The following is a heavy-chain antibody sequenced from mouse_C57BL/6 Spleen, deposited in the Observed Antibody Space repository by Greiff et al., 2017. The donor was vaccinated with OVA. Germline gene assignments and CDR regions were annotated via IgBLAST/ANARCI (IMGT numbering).Heavy chain of an antibody. CDR1: GFSLTSYA. Sequence: VHLVESGPGLVAPSQSLSITCTVSGFSLTSYAISWVRQPPGKGLEWLGVIWTGGGPNYNSALKSRLSISKDNSKSQVFLKMNSLHTEDTARYYCARTDGYYYLDYGGQGTTLTVSS. V-gene: IGHV2-9-1*01. CDR3: ARTDGYYYLDY. CDR2: IWTGGGP. D-gene: IGHD2-3*01. J-gene: IGHJ2*01.